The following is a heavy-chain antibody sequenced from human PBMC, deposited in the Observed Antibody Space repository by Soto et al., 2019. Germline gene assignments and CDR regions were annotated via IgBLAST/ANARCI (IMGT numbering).Heavy chain of an antibody. Sequence: QLQLQESGPGLVKPSETLSLTCTVSGGSISSSSYYWGWIRQPPGKGLEWIGSIYYSGSTYYNPSLKSRVNISADTAKTQFSRKLSSVTAADTAVYYCAGYTGSYYGAKDYWGQGTLVTVSS. V-gene: IGHV4-39*01. CDR2: IYYSGST. J-gene: IGHJ4*02. CDR3: AGYTGSYYGAKDY. D-gene: IGHD1-26*01. CDR1: GGSISSSSYY.